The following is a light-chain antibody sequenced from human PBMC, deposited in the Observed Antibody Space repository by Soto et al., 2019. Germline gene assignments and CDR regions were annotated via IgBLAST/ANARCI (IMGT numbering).Light chain of an antibody. J-gene: IGKJ1*01. CDR3: QQYNSYSWT. CDR2: KAS. V-gene: IGKV1-5*03. Sequence: DIHMTQSPPSLSSSVGYRFSITFRASQSISSFLNWYQQTPGRAPKLLIYKASTLKSGVPSRFSGSGSGTEFTLTISSLQPDDFATYYCQQYNSYSWTFGQGTKVDIK. CDR1: QSISSF.